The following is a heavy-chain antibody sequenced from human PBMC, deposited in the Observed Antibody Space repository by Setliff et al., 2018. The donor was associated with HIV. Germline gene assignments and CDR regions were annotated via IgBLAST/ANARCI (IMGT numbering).Heavy chain of an antibody. Sequence: PGGSLRLSCAASGFTFSDYYMSWIRQAPGKGLEWVSYISSSGSTIYYVDSVKGRFTISRDNAKESVYLQMNSLRVEESAVYYCARVRGPFDYWGPGTLVTVSS. J-gene: IGHJ4*02. CDR1: GFTFSDYY. CDR3: ARVRGPFDY. CDR2: ISSSGSTI. V-gene: IGHV3-11*04.